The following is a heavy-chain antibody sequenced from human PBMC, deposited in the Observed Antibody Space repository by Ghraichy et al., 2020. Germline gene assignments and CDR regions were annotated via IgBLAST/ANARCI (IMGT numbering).Heavy chain of an antibody. CDR3: AKDKCSDWSYAAFDM. J-gene: IGHJ3*02. V-gene: IGHV3-9*01. CDR1: GFTFDDYA. Sequence: GGSLRLSCVVSGFTFDDYAMHWVRQAPGKGLEWVSGISWGSGDIGYADSVMGRFTISRDNAKNSLYLQMNSLKSEDTAFYYCAKDKCSDWSYAAFDMWGQGTMVTVSS. CDR2: ISWGSGDI. D-gene: IGHD1-7*01.